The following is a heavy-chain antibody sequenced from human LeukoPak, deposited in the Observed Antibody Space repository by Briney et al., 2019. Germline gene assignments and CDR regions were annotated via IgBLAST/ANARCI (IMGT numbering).Heavy chain of an antibody. V-gene: IGHV4-59*08. CDR2: IYYSGST. CDR1: GGSISSYY. D-gene: IGHD6-6*01. CDR3: AREYSSSSGRRAFDF. Sequence: SETLSRTCTVSGGSISSYYRNWIRQPPGKGLEWIGYIYYSGSTNYNPSLKSRVTTLVDTSKNQFSLRLSSVTAADTAVYYCAREYSSSSGRRAFDFWGQGTMVTVSS. J-gene: IGHJ3*01.